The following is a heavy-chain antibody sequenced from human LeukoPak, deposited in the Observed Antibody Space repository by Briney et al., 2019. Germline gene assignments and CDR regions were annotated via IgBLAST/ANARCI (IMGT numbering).Heavy chain of an antibody. CDR1: GFTLSSYD. D-gene: IGHD3-10*01. CDR3: ARVGEIAFDI. CDR2: IFSAGDT. J-gene: IGHJ3*02. Sequence: PGGSLRLSCAASGFTLSSYDMHWVRQATGKGLEWVSGIFSAGDTYYLGPVKGRFTISRENAKNSLYLQMNSLIAGDTAVYYCARVGEIAFDIWGQGTMVTVSS. V-gene: IGHV3-13*04.